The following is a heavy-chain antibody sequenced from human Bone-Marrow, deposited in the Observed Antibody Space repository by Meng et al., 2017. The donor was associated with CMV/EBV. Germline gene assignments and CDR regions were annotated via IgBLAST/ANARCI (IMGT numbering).Heavy chain of an antibody. J-gene: IGHJ4*02. D-gene: IGHD2-2*01. CDR1: GFTFSSYG. V-gene: IGHV3-30*02. CDR3: AREGYCSSTSCSIKY. Sequence: GESLKISCAASGFTFSSYGMHWVRQAPGKGLEWVAFIRYDGSNKYYADSVKGRFTISRDNSKNTLYLQRNSLRAEDTAVYYCAREGYCSSTSCSIKYWGQGTLVTVSS. CDR2: IRYDGSNK.